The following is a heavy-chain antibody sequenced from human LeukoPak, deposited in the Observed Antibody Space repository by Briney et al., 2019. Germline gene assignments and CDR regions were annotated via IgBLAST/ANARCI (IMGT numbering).Heavy chain of an antibody. Sequence: GGSLRLSCAASGFTFNSYVMIWVRQAPGKGLEWVSGISGSARSTYYADSVKGRFTISRDNSKNTLYLQMNSLRAEDTALYFCAKAQRTPPGYCSSTSCYGFDYWGQGTLVTVSS. CDR1: GFTFNSYV. D-gene: IGHD2-2*01. CDR3: AKAQRTPPGYCSSTSCYGFDY. V-gene: IGHV3-23*01. J-gene: IGHJ4*02. CDR2: ISGSARST.